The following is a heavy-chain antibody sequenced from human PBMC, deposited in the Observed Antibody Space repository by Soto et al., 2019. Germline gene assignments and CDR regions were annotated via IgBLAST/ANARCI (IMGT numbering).Heavy chain of an antibody. CDR3: ARIPLGYCSGGSCPDYYYGMDV. D-gene: IGHD2-15*01. V-gene: IGHV2-70*01. CDR1: GFSLSTSGMC. J-gene: IGHJ6*02. Sequence: SGPTLVNPTQTLTLTCTFSGFSLSTSGMCVSWIRQPPGKALEWLALIDWDDDKYYSTSLKTRLTIPKDTSKNQVVLTMTNMDPVDTATYYCARIPLGYCSGGSCPDYYYGMDVWGQGTTVTVSS. CDR2: IDWDDDK.